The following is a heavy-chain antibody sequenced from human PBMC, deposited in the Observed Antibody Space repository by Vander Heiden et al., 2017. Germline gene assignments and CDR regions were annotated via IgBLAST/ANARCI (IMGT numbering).Heavy chain of an antibody. D-gene: IGHD3-22*01. CDR1: GGSISSSRYY. Sequence: QLQLQESGPGLVKPSETLSLTCTVSGGSISSSRYYWGWLRQPPGKGLEWIGSIYYSGSTYYNPSLMSRVTISVDTSKNQFSLKLSSVTAADTAVEYCASEVYYYDSSGWDYWGQGTLVTVSS. V-gene: IGHV4-39*01. CDR2: IYYSGST. J-gene: IGHJ4*02. CDR3: ASEVYYYDSSGWDY.